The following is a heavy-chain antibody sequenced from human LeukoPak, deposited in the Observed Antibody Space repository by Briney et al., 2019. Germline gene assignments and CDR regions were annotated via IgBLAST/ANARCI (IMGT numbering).Heavy chain of an antibody. CDR2: IYYSGST. CDR1: GGSISSSSYY. Sequence: SETLSLTCTVSGGSISSSSYYWGWIRQPPGKGLEWIGSIYYSGSTYYNPSLKSRVTISVDTSKNQFSLKLSSVTAADMAVYYCASTYIVVVPAAPYYWGQGTLVTVSS. J-gene: IGHJ4*02. V-gene: IGHV4-39*01. CDR3: ASTYIVVVPAAPYY. D-gene: IGHD2-2*01.